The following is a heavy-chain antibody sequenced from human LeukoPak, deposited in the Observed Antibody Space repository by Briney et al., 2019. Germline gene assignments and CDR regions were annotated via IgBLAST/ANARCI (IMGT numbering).Heavy chain of an antibody. CDR3: ARGAVWGTMVRGVIRRGSGWFDP. CDR1: GYSISGGYY. V-gene: IGHV4-38-2*01. CDR2: IYHSGST. D-gene: IGHD3-10*01. J-gene: IGHJ5*02. Sequence: SETLSLTCAVSGYSISGGYYWGWIRQPPGKGLEWIGSIYHSGSTYYNPSLKSRVTISVDTSKNQFSLKLSSVTAADTAVYYCARGAVWGTMVRGVIRRGSGWFDPWGQGTLVTVSS.